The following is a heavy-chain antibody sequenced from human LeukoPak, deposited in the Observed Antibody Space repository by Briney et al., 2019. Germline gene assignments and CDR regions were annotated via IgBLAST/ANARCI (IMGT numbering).Heavy chain of an antibody. J-gene: IGHJ6*03. D-gene: IGHD5-18*01. V-gene: IGHV3-30*18. CDR2: ISYDGSNK. Sequence: PGRSLRLSCAASGFTFSSYGMHWVRQAPGKGLEWVAVISYDGSNKYYADSVKGRFTISRDNSKNTLYLQMNSLRAEDTAVYYCAKALAWIQLLTHYYMDVWGKGTTVTVSS. CDR1: GFTFSSYG. CDR3: AKALAWIQLLTHYYMDV.